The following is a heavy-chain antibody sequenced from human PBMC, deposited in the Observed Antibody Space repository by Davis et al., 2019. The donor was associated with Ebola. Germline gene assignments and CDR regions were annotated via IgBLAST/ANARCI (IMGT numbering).Heavy chain of an antibody. V-gene: IGHV3-43*01. Sequence: GESLKISCAASGFTFDDYTMHWVRQAPGKGLEWVSLISWDGGSTYYADSVKGRFTISRDNSKNSLYLQMNSLRTEDTALYYCAKGTLPGGTSPIDYWGQGTLVTVSS. CDR1: GFTFDDYT. J-gene: IGHJ4*02. D-gene: IGHD2-2*01. CDR3: AKGTLPGGTSPIDY. CDR2: ISWDGGST.